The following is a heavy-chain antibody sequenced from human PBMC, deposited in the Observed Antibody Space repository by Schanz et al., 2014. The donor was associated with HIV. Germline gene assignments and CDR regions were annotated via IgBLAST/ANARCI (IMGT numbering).Heavy chain of an antibody. Sequence: QVQLVQSGAEVKKPGASVKVSCKASGYTFTSYGISWVRQAPGQGLEWMGWISAYNGNTNYAQKLQGRVTMTTDTSPSTAYMELRSLRSDDTAVYYCARTDYDILTGYSLGYYGMDVWGQGTTVSVSS. CDR2: ISAYNGNT. CDR1: GYTFTSYG. V-gene: IGHV1-18*01. J-gene: IGHJ6*02. CDR3: ARTDYDILTGYSLGYYGMDV. D-gene: IGHD3-9*01.